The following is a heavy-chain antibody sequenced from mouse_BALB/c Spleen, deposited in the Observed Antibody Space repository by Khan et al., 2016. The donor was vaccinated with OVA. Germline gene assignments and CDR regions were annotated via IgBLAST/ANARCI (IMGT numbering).Heavy chain of an antibody. J-gene: IGHJ4*01. CDR3: TRRYDYAYYAMDY. D-gene: IGHD2-4*01. CDR2: INPSNGGT. V-gene: IGHV1S81*02. Sequence: QVQLQQSGAELVKPGASVKLSCKASGYTFTSYYIYWVKQRPGQGLEWIGGINPSNGGTNFNEKFKSKATLTVDRSSSTAYMQLSSLTSEDSAVYYCTRRYDYAYYAMDYGGQGTSGTVSS. CDR1: GYTFTSYY.